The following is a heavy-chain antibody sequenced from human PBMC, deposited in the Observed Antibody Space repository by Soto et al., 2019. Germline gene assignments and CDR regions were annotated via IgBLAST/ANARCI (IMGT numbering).Heavy chain of an antibody. V-gene: IGHV4-31*03. CDR2: IYYSGRT. CDR1: GGSISSGGYF. J-gene: IGHJ4*02. CDR3: ARFAREENPKVGSWYYFDY. D-gene: IGHD6-13*01. Sequence: QVQLPESGPGLVKPSQTLSLTCTVSGGSISSGGYFWSWVRQHPGKGLEWIGNIYYSGRTYYNPSLRSRVTISVDTSKNQFSLKLSSVTAADTAVYYCARFAREENPKVGSWYYFDYWGQGTRVTVAS.